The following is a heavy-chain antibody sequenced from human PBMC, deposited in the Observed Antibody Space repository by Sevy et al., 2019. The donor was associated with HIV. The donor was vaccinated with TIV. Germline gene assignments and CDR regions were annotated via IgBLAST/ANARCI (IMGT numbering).Heavy chain of an antibody. Sequence: GGSLRLSCAASGFTFSSYGMRWVRQAPGKGLEWVAVISYDGSNKYYADSVKGRFTISRDNSKNTLYLQMNSLRAEDTAVYYCAKEWGWQWLVQDYYYYYGMDVWGQGTTVTVSS. CDR3: AKEWGWQWLVQDYYYYYGMDV. D-gene: IGHD6-19*01. CDR1: GFTFSSYG. CDR2: ISYDGSNK. V-gene: IGHV3-30*18. J-gene: IGHJ6*02.